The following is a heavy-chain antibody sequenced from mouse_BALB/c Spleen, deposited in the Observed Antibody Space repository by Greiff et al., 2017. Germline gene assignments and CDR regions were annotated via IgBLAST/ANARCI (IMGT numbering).Heavy chain of an antibody. J-gene: IGHJ4*01. D-gene: IGHD1-1*01. CDR2: ISYSGST. Sequence: EVQLQESGPSLVKPSQTLSLTCSVTGDSITSGYWNWIRKFPGNKLEYMGYISYSGSTYYNPSLKSRISITRDTSKNQYYLQLNSVTTEDTATYYCASTVVATPHYYAMDYWGQGTSVTVSS. V-gene: IGHV3-8*02. CDR1: GDSITSGY. CDR3: ASTVVATPHYYAMDY.